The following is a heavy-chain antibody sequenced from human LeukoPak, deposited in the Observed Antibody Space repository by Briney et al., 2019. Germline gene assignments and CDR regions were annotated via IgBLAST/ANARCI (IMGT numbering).Heavy chain of an antibody. CDR1: GFTFSSYS. J-gene: IGHJ4*02. V-gene: IGHV3-21*04. D-gene: IGHD4-17*01. CDR2: ISSSSSYI. Sequence: PGGSLRLSCVVSGFTFSSYSMNWVRQAPGKGLEWVSSISSSSSYIYYADSVKGRFTISRDNAKNSLYLQMNSLRAEDTAVCYCAKEPPDYGDDAYYFDYWGQGTLVTVSS. CDR3: AKEPPDYGDDAYYFDY.